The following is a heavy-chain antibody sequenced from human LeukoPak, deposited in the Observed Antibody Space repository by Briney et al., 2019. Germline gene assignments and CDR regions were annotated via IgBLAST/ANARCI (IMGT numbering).Heavy chain of an antibody. CDR2: IKSKTDGGTT. Sequence: PGGSLRLSCAASGFTFSNAWMSWVRQAPGKGLEWVGRIKSKTDGGTTDYAAPVKGRFTISRDDSKNTLYLQMNSLKTEDTAVYYCTTDAGAVYSGSYFDYWGQGTLVTVSS. CDR3: TTDAGAVYSGSYFDY. V-gene: IGHV3-15*01. CDR1: GFTFSNAW. J-gene: IGHJ4*02. D-gene: IGHD1-26*01.